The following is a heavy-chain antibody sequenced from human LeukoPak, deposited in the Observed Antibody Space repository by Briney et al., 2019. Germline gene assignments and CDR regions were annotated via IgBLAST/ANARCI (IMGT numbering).Heavy chain of an antibody. J-gene: IGHJ4*02. Sequence: NPSETLSLTCTVPGGSISSGSYYWSWIRQPAGKGLEWIGRIYTSGSTNYNPSLKSRVTISVDTSKNQFSLKLSSVTAADTAVYYCARTGSGKRIDDYWGQGTLVTVSS. V-gene: IGHV4-61*02. CDR2: IYTSGST. CDR1: GGSISSGSYY. D-gene: IGHD3-10*01. CDR3: ARTGSGKRIDDY.